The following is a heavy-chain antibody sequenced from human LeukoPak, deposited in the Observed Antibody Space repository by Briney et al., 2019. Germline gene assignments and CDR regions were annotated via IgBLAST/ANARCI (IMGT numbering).Heavy chain of an antibody. J-gene: IGHJ4*02. CDR1: GFTFSSYE. CDR3: AREAYSGYDREVLVDY. Sequence: GGSLRLSCAASGFTFSSYEMNWVRQAPGKGLEWVSVIYSGGSTYYADSVKGRFTISRDNSKNTLYLQMNSLRAEDTAVYYCAREAYSGYDREVLVDYWGQGTLVTVSS. D-gene: IGHD5-12*01. V-gene: IGHV3-53*01. CDR2: IYSGGST.